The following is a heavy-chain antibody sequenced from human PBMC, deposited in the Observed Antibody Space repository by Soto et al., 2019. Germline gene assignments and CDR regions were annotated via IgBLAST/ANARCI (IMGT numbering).Heavy chain of an antibody. J-gene: IGHJ4*02. Sequence: QVQLQESGPGLVKPSQTLSLTCTVSGGSISSGCYYWSWIRQQPGKGLEWIGYIYYSASTYYNPSLKSRVNMTVDPSKNQFYLKLSSVTAADTGVYYCARGECRGGSCGGIDSWGQGTLVTVPS. CDR1: GGSISSGCYY. CDR2: IYYSAST. D-gene: IGHD2-15*01. CDR3: ARGECRGGSCGGIDS. V-gene: IGHV4-31*03.